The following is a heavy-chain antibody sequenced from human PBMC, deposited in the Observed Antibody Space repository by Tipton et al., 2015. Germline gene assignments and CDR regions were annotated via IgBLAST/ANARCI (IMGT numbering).Heavy chain of an antibody. V-gene: IGHV4-59*01. Sequence: TLSLICTVSGGFISHYYWSWIRQPPGKGLEWIGYIYYTGSTNYHPSLKSRVTISVDTSKNQFSLNLSSVTAADTAVYYCAREGYNYGYTYWGQGTLVTVSS. CDR2: IYYTGST. J-gene: IGHJ4*02. D-gene: IGHD5-18*01. CDR3: AREGYNYGYTY. CDR1: GGFISHYY.